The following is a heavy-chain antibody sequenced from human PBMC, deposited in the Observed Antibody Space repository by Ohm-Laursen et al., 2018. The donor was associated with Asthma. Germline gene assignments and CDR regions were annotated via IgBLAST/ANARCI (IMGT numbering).Heavy chain of an antibody. CDR1: GGSISSYY. CDR2: IYYSGST. J-gene: IGHJ4*02. D-gene: IGHD3-16*02. Sequence: SQTLSLTCTVSGGSISSYYWSWIRQPPGKGLEWIGYIYYSGSTNYNPSLKSRVTISVDTSKNQFSLKLSSVTAADTAVYYCAREVGGVIAISYFDYWGQGTLVTVSS. V-gene: IGHV4-59*01. CDR3: AREVGGVIAISYFDY.